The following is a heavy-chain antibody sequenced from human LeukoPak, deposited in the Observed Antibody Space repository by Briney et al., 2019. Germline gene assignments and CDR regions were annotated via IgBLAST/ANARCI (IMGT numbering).Heavy chain of an antibody. CDR1: GGSISSSTYY. CDR3: AKKRNVAPYYFDC. CDR2: IHYSGST. Sequence: PSETLSLTCTVSGGSISSSTYYWGWIRQPPGKGLEWIGSIHYSGSTNYNPSLKSPVTMSVDKSKNQFSLRLSSVTAADTAVYYCAKKRNVAPYYFDCWGQGTLVTVSS. D-gene: IGHD2-21*01. J-gene: IGHJ4*02. V-gene: IGHV4-39*07.